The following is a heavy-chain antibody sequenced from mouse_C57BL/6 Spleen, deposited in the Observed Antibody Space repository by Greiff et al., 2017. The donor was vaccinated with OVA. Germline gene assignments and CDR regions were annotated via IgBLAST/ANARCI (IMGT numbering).Heavy chain of an antibody. CDR3: ARDGNFPWFAY. Sequence: EVQLQQSGPELVKPGDSVKISCKASGYSFTGYFLNWVMQSHGKSLEWIGRINPYNGDTFYNQKFKGKATLTVDKSSSTAHMELRSLTSEDSAVYYCARDGNFPWFAYWGQGTLVTVSA. CDR1: GYSFTGYF. J-gene: IGHJ3*01. V-gene: IGHV1-20*01. D-gene: IGHD2-1*01. CDR2: INPYNGDT.